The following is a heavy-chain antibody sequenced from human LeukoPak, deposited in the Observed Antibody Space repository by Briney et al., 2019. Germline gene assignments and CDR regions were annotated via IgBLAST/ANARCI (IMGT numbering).Heavy chain of an antibody. CDR3: ARNYGDYV. Sequence: KPLETLSLTCTVSGGSISSYYWSWLRQPPGKGLEWIGYIYYSGSTNYNPSLKSRVTISVDTSKNQFSLKLSSVTAADTAVYYCARNYGDYVWGQGTLVTVSS. CDR1: GGSISSYY. V-gene: IGHV4-59*01. J-gene: IGHJ4*02. CDR2: IYYSGST. D-gene: IGHD4-17*01.